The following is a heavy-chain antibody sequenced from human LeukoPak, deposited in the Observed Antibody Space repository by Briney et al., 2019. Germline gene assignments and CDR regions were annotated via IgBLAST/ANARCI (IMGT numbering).Heavy chain of an antibody. Sequence: SETLSLTCTVSGGSIGSRSYYWGWIRQPPGKGLEWIGSISYSGSTYHNPSLKSRVTISVDTSKTQLSLRMTSMTAADTAVYYCVRTWIPAPFDYWGQGTLVTVSS. D-gene: IGHD5-18*01. CDR2: ISYSGST. CDR1: GGSIGSRSYY. CDR3: VRTWIPAPFDY. J-gene: IGHJ4*02. V-gene: IGHV4-39*01.